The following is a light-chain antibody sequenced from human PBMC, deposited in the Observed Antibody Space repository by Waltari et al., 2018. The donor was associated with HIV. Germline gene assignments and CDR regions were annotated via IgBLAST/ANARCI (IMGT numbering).Light chain of an antibody. J-gene: IGLJ2*01. CDR2: DDD. CDR1: SSNIGNNY. V-gene: IGLV1-51*01. CDR3: GTWDTTLSAVV. Sequence: QSVLTQPPSVSAAPGETVIISCSGSSSNIGNNYVSWYQQLPGPAPKLFIYDDDLRHSGIPDRFSGSRSGTSATLGITGLQTGDEADYYCGTWDTTLSAVVFGGGTKLTVL.